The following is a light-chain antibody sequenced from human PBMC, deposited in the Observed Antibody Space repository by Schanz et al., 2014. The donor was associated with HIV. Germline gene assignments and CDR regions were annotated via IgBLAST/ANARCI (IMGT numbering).Light chain of an antibody. CDR1: SSDLGSNT. J-gene: IGLJ1*01. CDR3: AAWDDSLNGYV. CDR2: NNN. V-gene: IGLV1-44*01. Sequence: QSVLTQPPSASGTPGQRVTISCSGSSSDLGSNTVNWYHHLPGTAPTVVIYNNNQRPSGVPDRFSGSRSGTSASLAISGLQSADESDYYCAAWDDSLNGYVFGTGTKLTVL.